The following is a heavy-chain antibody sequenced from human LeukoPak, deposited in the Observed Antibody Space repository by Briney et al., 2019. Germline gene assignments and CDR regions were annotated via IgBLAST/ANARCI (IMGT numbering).Heavy chain of an antibody. V-gene: IGHV3-9*01. CDR3: AREISGERTYYFDY. J-gene: IGHJ4*02. Sequence: PGRSLRLSCAASVYSFDDHVMDWGRQATGKGLELVSGFRWNSGILGYADAVKGRFTISRDNAKNPLYLQMNSLRAEDTAVYYYAREISGERTYYFDYWGQGTLVTVSS. CDR2: FRWNSGIL. D-gene: IGHD1-26*01. CDR1: VYSFDDHV.